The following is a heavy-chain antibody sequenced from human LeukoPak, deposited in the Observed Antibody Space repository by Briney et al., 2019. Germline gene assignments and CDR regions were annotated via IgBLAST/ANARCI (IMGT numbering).Heavy chain of an antibody. CDR2: IIPIFGTA. D-gene: IGHD6-19*01. CDR1: GGTLSSYA. CDR3: ARASSGWYYFDY. Sequence: SVKVSCKAPGGTLSSYAISWVRQAPGQGLEWMGGIIPIFGTANYAQKFQGRVTITADESTSTAYMELSSLRSEDTAVYYCARASSGWYYFDYWGQGTLVTVSS. J-gene: IGHJ4*02. V-gene: IGHV1-69*13.